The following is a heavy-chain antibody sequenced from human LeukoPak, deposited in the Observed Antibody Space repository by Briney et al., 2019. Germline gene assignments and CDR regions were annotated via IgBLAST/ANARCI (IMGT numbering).Heavy chain of an antibody. J-gene: IGHJ4*02. D-gene: IGHD6-13*01. CDR3: ARDNIAAAAFDY. CDR2: IWYDGSNK. CDR1: GFTFSSYG. Sequence: GRSLRLSCAASGFTFSSYGMHWVRQAPGKGLEWVAVIWYDGSNKYYADSVKGRFTISRDNSKNTLYLQMNSLRAEDTAEYYCARDNIAAAAFDYWGQGTLVTVSS. V-gene: IGHV3-33*01.